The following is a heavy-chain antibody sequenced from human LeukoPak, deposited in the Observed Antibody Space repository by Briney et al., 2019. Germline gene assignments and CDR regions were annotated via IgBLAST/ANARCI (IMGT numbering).Heavy chain of an antibody. CDR2: IYHSGST. CDR3: VRYSYGHYFDY. CDR1: GYSISSGYY. V-gene: IGHV4-38-2*02. D-gene: IGHD5-18*01. J-gene: IGHJ4*02. Sequence: NPSETLSLTCTVSGYSISSGYYWGWIRQPPGKGLEWIGSIYHSGSTNYNPSLKSRVTISVDTSKNQFSLKLSSVTAADTAVYYCVRYSYGHYFDYWGQGTLVTVSS.